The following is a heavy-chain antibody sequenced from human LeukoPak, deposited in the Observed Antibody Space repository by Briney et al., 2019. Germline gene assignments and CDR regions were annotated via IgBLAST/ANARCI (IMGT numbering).Heavy chain of an antibody. CDR3: ARGRDLSSSWKAEVGDAFDI. J-gene: IGHJ3*02. V-gene: IGHV1-69*13. CDR1: GGTFSSYA. D-gene: IGHD6-13*01. Sequence: SVKVSCKASGGTFSSYAISWVRQAPGQGLEWMGGIIPIFGTANYAQKFQGRVTITADESTSTAYMELSSLGSEDTAVYYCARGRDLSSSWKAEVGDAFDIWGQGTMVTVSS. CDR2: IIPIFGTA.